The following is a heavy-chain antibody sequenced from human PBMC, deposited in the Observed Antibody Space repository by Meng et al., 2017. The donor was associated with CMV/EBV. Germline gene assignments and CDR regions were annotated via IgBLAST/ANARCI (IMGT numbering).Heavy chain of an antibody. J-gene: IGHJ5*02. D-gene: IGHD1-26*01. Sequence: SCRASGGTFSSYAISWVRQATGQGLEWMGGIIPILGIANYAQKFQGRITMTADKSTSTAYMELSSQKSEDTAVYYCAGESGSYSFDPWGQGTLVTVSS. CDR3: AGESGSYSFDP. CDR2: IIPILGIA. CDR1: GGTFSSYA. V-gene: IGHV1-69*10.